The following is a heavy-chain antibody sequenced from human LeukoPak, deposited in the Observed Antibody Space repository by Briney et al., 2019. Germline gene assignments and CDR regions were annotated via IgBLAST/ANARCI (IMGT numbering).Heavy chain of an antibody. Sequence: GGSLRLSCAASGFTFSSYWMHWVRQAPGKGLEWVSRINSDGSNTKYADSVKGRFTITRDNAKNTLYLQMNSLRAEDTAVYYCAPSRRGHLFDYWGQGTLVTVSS. CDR3: APSRRGHLFDY. V-gene: IGHV3-74*03. CDR2: INSDGSNT. CDR1: GFTFSSYW. D-gene: IGHD3-10*01. J-gene: IGHJ4*02.